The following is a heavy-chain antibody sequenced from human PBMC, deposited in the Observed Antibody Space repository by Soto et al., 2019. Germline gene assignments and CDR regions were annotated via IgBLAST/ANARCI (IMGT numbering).Heavy chain of an antibody. CDR3: ARGNRGSYYYYGMDV. CDR1: GYTFTSYD. Sequence: ASVKVSCKASGYTFTSYDINWVRQATGQGLEWMGWMNPNSGNTGYAQKFQGRVTMTRNTSISTAYMELSSLRSEDTAVYYCARGNRGSYYYYGMDVWGQGTTVTVSS. CDR2: MNPNSGNT. V-gene: IGHV1-8*01. J-gene: IGHJ6*02. D-gene: IGHD1-26*01.